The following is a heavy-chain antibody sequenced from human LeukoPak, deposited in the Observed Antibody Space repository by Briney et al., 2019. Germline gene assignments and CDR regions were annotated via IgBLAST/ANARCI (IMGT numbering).Heavy chain of an antibody. CDR3: AKDAALLGNWFDP. CDR1: GFTFSNYA. J-gene: IGHJ5*02. CDR2: VSSSGSDS. V-gene: IGHV3-23*01. Sequence: QPGGSLRLSCAVSGFTFSNYAMSWVRQAPEKGLEWVSTVSSSGSDSYYADSVKGRFTISRDNSKNTLSLQMNSLRVEDTAVYYCAKDAALLGNWFDPWGQGTLVTVSS. D-gene: IGHD3-10*01.